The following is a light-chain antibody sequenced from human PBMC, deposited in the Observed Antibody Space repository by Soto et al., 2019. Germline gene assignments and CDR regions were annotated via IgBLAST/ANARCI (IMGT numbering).Light chain of an antibody. V-gene: IGLV2-11*01. J-gene: IGLJ1*01. CDR1: SSDVGGYNY. CDR3: CSHAGTYIYV. CDR2: DVS. Sequence: QSALTQPRSVSGSPGQSVTISCTGTSSDVGGYNYVSWYQQHPGKAPKLIIYDVSKRPSGVPDRFSGFKSGNTASLTISGLQAEDEADYSCCSHAGTYIYVFGSGTKLTVL.